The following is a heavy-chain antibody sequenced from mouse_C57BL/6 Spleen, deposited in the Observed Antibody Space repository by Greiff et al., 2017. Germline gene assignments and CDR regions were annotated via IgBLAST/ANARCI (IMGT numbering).Heavy chain of an antibody. CDR2: IYPGDGDT. V-gene: IGHV1-82*01. D-gene: IGHD1-1*01. CDR1: GYAFSSSW. Sequence: VQLQQSGPELVKPGASVKISCKASGYAFSSSWMNWVKQRPGKGLEWIGRIYPGDGDTNYNGKFKGKATLTADKSSSTAYMQLSSLPSEDSAVYFCARSGYYGSSYEGFAYWGQGTLVTVSA. J-gene: IGHJ3*01. CDR3: ARSGYYGSSYEGFAY.